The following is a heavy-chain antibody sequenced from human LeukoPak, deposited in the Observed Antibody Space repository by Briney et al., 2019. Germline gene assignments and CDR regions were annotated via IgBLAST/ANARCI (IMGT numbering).Heavy chain of an antibody. CDR3: ARRRAVPGFYYFDY. J-gene: IGHJ4*02. CDR1: GGSISSYY. V-gene: IGHV4-59*08. Sequence: ETLSLTCTVSGGSISSYYWTWLRQPPGRGLEWNGYIYYSGSTNYNPSLKSRVTISVDTSKNQFSLKLSSLTAADTAVYYCARRRAVPGFYYFDYWGQGTLVTVSS. CDR2: IYYSGST. D-gene: IGHD6-19*01.